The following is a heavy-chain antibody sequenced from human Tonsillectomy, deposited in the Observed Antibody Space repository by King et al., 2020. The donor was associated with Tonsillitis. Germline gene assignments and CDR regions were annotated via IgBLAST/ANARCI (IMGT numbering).Heavy chain of an antibody. V-gene: IGHV3-48*03. D-gene: IGHD6-13*01. CDR1: GFTFSSYE. CDR2: ISSSGSTI. Sequence: QLVQSGGGLVQPGGSLRLSCAASGFTFSSYEMNWVRQAPGKGLEWVSYISSSGSTIYYADSVKGRFTISRDNAKNSLYLQMNSLRAEDTAVYYCARDGYSSSWVYWGQGTLVTVSS. CDR3: ARDGYSSSWVY. J-gene: IGHJ4*02.